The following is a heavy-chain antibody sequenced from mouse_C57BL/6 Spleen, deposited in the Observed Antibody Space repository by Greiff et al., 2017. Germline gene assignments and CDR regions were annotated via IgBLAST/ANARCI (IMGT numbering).Heavy chain of an antibody. CDR2: IDPNSGGT. J-gene: IGHJ4*01. D-gene: IGHD1-1*01. Sequence: QVQLQQPGAELVKPGASVKLSCKASGYTFTSYWMHWVKQRPGRGLEWIGRIDPNSGGTKYNEKFKNKATLAVDKPSSTAYMQLINLTSEDSAVYYCASREYYGRSSDYYAMDYWGQGTSVTVSS. CDR1: GYTFTSYW. V-gene: IGHV1-72*01. CDR3: ASREYYGRSSDYYAMDY.